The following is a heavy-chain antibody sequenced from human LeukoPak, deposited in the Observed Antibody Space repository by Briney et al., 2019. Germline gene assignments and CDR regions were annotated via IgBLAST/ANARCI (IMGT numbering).Heavy chain of an antibody. Sequence: RASVKVSCKVSGCTLTELSMHWVRQAPGKGLEWMGGFDPEDGETIYAQKFQGRVTMTEDTSTDTAYMELSSLRSEDTAVYYCATDLIRDYGDHPMYYFDYWGQGTLVTVSS. V-gene: IGHV1-24*01. CDR2: FDPEDGET. D-gene: IGHD4-17*01. CDR1: GCTLTELS. J-gene: IGHJ4*02. CDR3: ATDLIRDYGDHPMYYFDY.